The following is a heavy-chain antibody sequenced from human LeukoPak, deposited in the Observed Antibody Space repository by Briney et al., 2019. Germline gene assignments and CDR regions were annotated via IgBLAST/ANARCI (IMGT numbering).Heavy chain of an antibody. CDR1: RDSVSSNSAA. D-gene: IGHD3-3*01. Sequence: SQTLSLTCAISRDSVSSNSAAWNWIRQSPSRGLEWLGRTYYRSKWYIDYGVSVKSRITINPDTSKNQFSLKLSSVTAADTAVYYCAVRGAIFRKNDYWGQGTLVTVSS. V-gene: IGHV6-1*01. CDR2: TYYRSKWYI. CDR3: AVRGAIFRKNDY. J-gene: IGHJ4*02.